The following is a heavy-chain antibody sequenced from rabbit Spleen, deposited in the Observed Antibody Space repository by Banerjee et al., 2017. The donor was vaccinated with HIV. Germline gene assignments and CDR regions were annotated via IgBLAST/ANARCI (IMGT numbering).Heavy chain of an antibody. J-gene: IGHJ4*01. Sequence: QEQLGESGGGLVQPGGSLKLSCKASGFDLNTYGVSWVRQAPGKGLEWIACIYAGSSGNTYYASWAKCRFTISKTSSTTMTLQMTSLTAADTATYFCARDRANIGGDYGPYYFDLWGPGTLVTVS. D-gene: IGHD2-1*01. CDR3: ARDRANIGGDYGPYYFDL. CDR1: GFDLNTYG. CDR2: IYAGSSGNT. V-gene: IGHV1S45*01.